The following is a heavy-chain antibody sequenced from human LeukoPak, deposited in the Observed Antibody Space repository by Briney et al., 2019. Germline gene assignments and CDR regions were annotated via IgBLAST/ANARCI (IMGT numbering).Heavy chain of an antibody. CDR1: GGSVSSGSYY. D-gene: IGHD3-10*01. CDR3: ASLCGSGSYLDY. J-gene: IGHJ4*02. V-gene: IGHV4-61*01. CDR2: IYDSGST. Sequence: TETLCLTCTVSGGSVSSGSYYWSWIRQSPGKGLEWIGYIYDSGSTNYNSSLKSRVTISVDTSKNQFSLKLSSVTAADTAVYYCASLCGSGSYLDYWGQRTLVTVSS.